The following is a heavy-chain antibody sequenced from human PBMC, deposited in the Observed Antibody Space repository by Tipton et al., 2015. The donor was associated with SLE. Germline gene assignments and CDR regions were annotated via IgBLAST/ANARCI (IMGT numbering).Heavy chain of an antibody. CDR3: ARTIASFRIYYYGMDV. CDR1: GFTFSSYA. D-gene: IGHD1-1*01. J-gene: IGHJ6*02. V-gene: IGHV3-23*01. Sequence: SLRLSCAASGFTFSSYAMSWVRQAPGKGLEWVSAISGSGGSTYYADSVKGRFTISRDNAKNSLYLQMNSLRAEDTAVYYCARTIASFRIYYYGMDVWGQGTTVTVSS. CDR2: ISGSGGST.